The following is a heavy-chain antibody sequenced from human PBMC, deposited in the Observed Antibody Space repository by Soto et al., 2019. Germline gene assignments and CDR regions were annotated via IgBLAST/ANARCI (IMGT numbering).Heavy chain of an antibody. CDR1: GGSISSYY. V-gene: IGHV4-59*01. CDR2: IYYSGST. D-gene: IGHD3-10*01. Sequence: TSETLSLTCTFSGGSISSYYWSWIRQPPGKGLEWIGYIYYSGSTNYNPSLKSRVTISVDTSKNQFSLKLSSVTAADTAVYYCARLLFGAANWFDPWGQGTLVTVSS. J-gene: IGHJ5*02. CDR3: ARLLFGAANWFDP.